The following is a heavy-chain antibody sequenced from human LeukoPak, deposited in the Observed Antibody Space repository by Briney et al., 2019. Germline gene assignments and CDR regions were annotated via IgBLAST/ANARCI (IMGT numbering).Heavy chain of an antibody. CDR1: GFTFSSYS. Sequence: GGSLRLSCAASGFTFSSYSVNWVRQAPGKGLEWVSSISSSSSYIYCADSVKGRFTISRDNAKNSLYLQMNSLRAEDTAVYYCARPIAVAGGNAFDIWGQGTMVTVSS. CDR2: ISSSSSYI. V-gene: IGHV3-21*01. D-gene: IGHD6-19*01. CDR3: ARPIAVAGGNAFDI. J-gene: IGHJ3*02.